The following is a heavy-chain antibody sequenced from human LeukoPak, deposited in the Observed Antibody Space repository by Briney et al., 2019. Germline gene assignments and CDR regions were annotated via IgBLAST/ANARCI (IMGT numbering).Heavy chain of an antibody. CDR1: GYTFSNYG. V-gene: IGHV1-18*01. Sequence: ASVKVSCKASGYTFSNYGISWVRQAPGQGLDWLGWITAYNGDTNYAQKFQGRVTMTTDTSTSTACMELRSLRSDDTAVYYCARAHSGYDYPYHYYMDVWGRGTTVTVSS. CDR3: ARAHSGYDYPYHYYMDV. CDR2: ITAYNGDT. J-gene: IGHJ6*03. D-gene: IGHD5-12*01.